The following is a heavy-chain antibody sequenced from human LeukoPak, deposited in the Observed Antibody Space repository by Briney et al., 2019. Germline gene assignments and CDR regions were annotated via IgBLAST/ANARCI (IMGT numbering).Heavy chain of an antibody. CDR3: ATWFGDKGGYAFDI. CDR2: FDPEDGET. CDR1: GYTLTELS. J-gene: IGHJ3*02. V-gene: IGHV1-24*01. D-gene: IGHD3-10*01. Sequence: ASVKVSCKVSGYTLTELSMHWVRQAPGKGLEWMGGFDPEDGETIYAQKFQGRVTMTEDTSTDTAYMELSSLRSEDTAVYYCATWFGDKGGYAFDIWGQGTMVTVSS.